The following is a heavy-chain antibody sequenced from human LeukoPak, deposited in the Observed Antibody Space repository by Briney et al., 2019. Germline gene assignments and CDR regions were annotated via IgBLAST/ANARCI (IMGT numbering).Heavy chain of an antibody. D-gene: IGHD3-10*01. CDR3: ARGGGSGSYYFVGMDV. Sequence: PGGSLRLSCAVSGFTISNTYMSWVRQAPGKGLGWVSVIYSGGNTYYADSVRGRFTISRDNSKNTLYLQMNSLRAEDTAVYYCARGGGSGSYYFVGMDVWGQGTTVTVSS. CDR2: IYSGGNT. J-gene: IGHJ6*02. CDR1: GFTISNTY. V-gene: IGHV3-53*01.